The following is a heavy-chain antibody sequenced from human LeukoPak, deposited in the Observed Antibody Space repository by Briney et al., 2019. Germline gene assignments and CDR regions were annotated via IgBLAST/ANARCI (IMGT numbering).Heavy chain of an antibody. CDR2: ISGSGGST. CDR3: AKDDRGLRYFDWLSKGVVYFDY. CDR1: GFTFSSYG. J-gene: IGHJ4*02. Sequence: DPGGSLRLSCAASGFTFSSYGMSWVRQAPGKGLEWVSAISGSGGSTYYADSVKGRFTISRDNSKNTLYLQMNSLRAEDTAVYYCAKDDRGLRYFDWLSKGVVYFDYWGQGTLVTVSS. D-gene: IGHD3-9*01. V-gene: IGHV3-23*01.